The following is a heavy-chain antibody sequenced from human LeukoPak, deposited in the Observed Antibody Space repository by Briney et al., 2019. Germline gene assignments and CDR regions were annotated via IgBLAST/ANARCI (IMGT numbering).Heavy chain of an antibody. CDR1: GFTFSSYW. CDR3: ARGHDSSGYYFDY. V-gene: IGHV3-7*01. Sequence: GGSLRLSCAASGFTFSSYWMSWVRQAPGKGLEWVANIKQDGSEKYYVDSVKGRFTISRDNAKNSLYLQMNSLRAEDTAVYYCARGHDSSGYYFDYWGQGTLVSVSS. J-gene: IGHJ4*02. D-gene: IGHD3-22*01. CDR2: IKQDGSEK.